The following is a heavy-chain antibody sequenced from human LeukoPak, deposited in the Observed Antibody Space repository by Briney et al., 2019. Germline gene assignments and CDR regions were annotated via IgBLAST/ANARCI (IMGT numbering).Heavy chain of an antibody. V-gene: IGHV3-33*01. CDR1: GFTFSSYG. Sequence: GGSLRLSCAASGFTFSSYGMHWVRQAPGKGLEWVAVIWYDGSNKYYADSVKGRFTISRDNSKNTLYLQMNSLRAEDTAVYYCARDLRSFRNHLLPASEGFDPWGQGTLVTVSA. D-gene: IGHD2-2*01. J-gene: IGHJ5*02. CDR2: IWYDGSNK. CDR3: ARDLRSFRNHLLPASEGFDP.